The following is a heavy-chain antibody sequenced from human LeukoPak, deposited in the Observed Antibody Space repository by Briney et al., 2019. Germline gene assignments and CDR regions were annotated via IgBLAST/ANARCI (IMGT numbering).Heavy chain of an antibody. CDR1: GYTFTDYY. Sequence: ASVKVSCKASGYTFTDYYMHWVRQAPGQRLEWMGWIKPKSGGTKYAQNFQDRVTMTRDTSISTAYVELSGLCSDHTAAYYCARSSALQGARFPFAYSGQGTLVTVSS. J-gene: IGHJ4*02. D-gene: IGHD1-26*01. CDR3: ARSSALQGARFPFAY. V-gene: IGHV1-2*02. CDR2: IKPKSGGT.